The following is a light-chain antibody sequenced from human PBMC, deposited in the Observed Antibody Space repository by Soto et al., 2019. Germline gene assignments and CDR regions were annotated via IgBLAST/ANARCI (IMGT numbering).Light chain of an antibody. Sequence: QSALTQPASVSGSPGQSITISCTGTSSDVGGYDSVCWYQQHPGKAPKVMIYGVTNRPLGVSDRFSGSKSGNTASLTISGLQAEDEADYYCSSFSVASPLFGTGTKLTVL. J-gene: IGLJ1*01. CDR2: GVT. V-gene: IGLV2-14*01. CDR3: SSFSVASPL. CDR1: SSDVGGYDS.